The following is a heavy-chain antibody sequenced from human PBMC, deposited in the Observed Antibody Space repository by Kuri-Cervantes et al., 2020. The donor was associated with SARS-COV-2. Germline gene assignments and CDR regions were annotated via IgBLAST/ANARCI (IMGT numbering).Heavy chain of an antibody. D-gene: IGHD2-2*01. CDR1: GYTFTDYY. J-gene: IGHJ4*02. CDR2: INPNGGT. CDR3: ARAITRWVVPAAMVDY. V-gene: IGHV1-2*02. Sequence: ASVKVSCKASGYTFTDYYMHWVRQAPGQGPEWMGWINPNGGTNSAQKFQGRVTMTRDTSTSTVYMELRSLRSDDTAVYYCARAITRWVVPAAMVDYWGQGTLVTVSS.